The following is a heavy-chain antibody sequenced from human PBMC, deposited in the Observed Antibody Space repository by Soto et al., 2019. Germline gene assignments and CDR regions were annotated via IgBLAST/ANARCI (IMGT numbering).Heavy chain of an antibody. J-gene: IGHJ5*02. CDR3: ARGGREVPRIPYDT. V-gene: IGHV1-2*02. CDR2: INPNVGGT. CDR1: GYTFSDYY. Sequence: QVQLVQSGAEVKKPGASVYVSCKASGYTFSDYYVHWVRQAPGQGLEWMGWINPNVGGTNYARKFQGTVTMTRHTSISTVYMKLTRLSPDDTAIYYCARGGREVPRIPYDTWGQGTRVTVSS. D-gene: IGHD3-16*01.